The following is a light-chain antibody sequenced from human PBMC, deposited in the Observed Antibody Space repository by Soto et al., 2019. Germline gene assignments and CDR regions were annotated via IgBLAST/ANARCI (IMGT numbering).Light chain of an antibody. CDR2: KAS. J-gene: IGKJ1*01. V-gene: IGKV1-5*03. CDR1: QTISSW. Sequence: DIQRTEDRCSVSGSIAGRFPSPYRASQTISSWLAWYQQKPGKAPKLLIYKASTLKSGVPSRFSGSAPGTELTLTISSLSPDDSAPYKCKQYSRYWTLGQGTKVDIK. CDR3: KQYSRYWT.